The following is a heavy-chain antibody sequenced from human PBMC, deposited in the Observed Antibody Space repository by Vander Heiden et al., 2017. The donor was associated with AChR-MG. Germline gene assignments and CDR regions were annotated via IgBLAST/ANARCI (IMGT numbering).Heavy chain of an antibody. CDR2: MSYNGNNK. J-gene: IGHJ4*02. Sequence: QVQLVESGGGVVQPGRSLRLSCAASGFPCSSFGMHWVRQAPGKGLEWLAFMSYNGNNKSYADSVKGRFTFSRDNSKKMLYLQMNSLRAEDTAVYYCAKDRIAVPATTFDHWGRGTLVIVSS. CDR3: AKDRIAVPATTFDH. V-gene: IGHV3-30*18. D-gene: IGHD6-19*01. CDR1: GFPCSSFG.